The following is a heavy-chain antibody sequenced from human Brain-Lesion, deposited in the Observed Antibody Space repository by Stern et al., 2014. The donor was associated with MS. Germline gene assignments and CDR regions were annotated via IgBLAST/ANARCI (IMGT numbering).Heavy chain of an antibody. J-gene: IGHJ4*02. CDR1: GYTFTSYA. CDR2: ISTYNGNT. V-gene: IGHV1-18*01. Sequence: QVQLGQSGAEVKKPGASVKVSCKPSGYTFTSYAITWVRQAPGQGLEWLGWISTYNGNTNYVQKLQGRVTMTTDTSTSTAYMELRSLRSDDTAVYYCARGHTSGYYNFDYWGQGTLVTVS. D-gene: IGHD3-22*01. CDR3: ARGHTSGYYNFDY.